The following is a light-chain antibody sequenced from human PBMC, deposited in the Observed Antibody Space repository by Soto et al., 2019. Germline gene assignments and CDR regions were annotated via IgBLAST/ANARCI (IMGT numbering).Light chain of an antibody. J-gene: IGKJ5*01. CDR2: DAS. CDR3: QHPSIWRLP. V-gene: IGKV3-11*01. CDR1: HIFSIN. Sequence: ATVSFAPAERATLSCTSIHIFSINLAYYHPKPGQAPRLLIYDASNRATGMPARFSGSGSGTDFTLTISSLEPEDFAVYYCQHPSIWRLPFGQRARPAV.